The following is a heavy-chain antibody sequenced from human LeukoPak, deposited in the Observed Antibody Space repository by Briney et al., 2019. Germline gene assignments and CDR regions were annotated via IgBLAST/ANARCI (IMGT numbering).Heavy chain of an antibody. D-gene: IGHD6-19*01. CDR3: ARVMTGYSSGWYDFDY. CDR2: INSDGSST. Sequence: GGSLRLSCAASGFTFSRYWMHWVRQAPGKGVVWVSRINSDGSSTTYADSVKGRFTISRDNAKNTLYLQMNSLRAEDTAVYYCARVMTGYSSGWYDFDYWGQGTLVTVSS. J-gene: IGHJ4*02. V-gene: IGHV3-74*01. CDR1: GFTFSRYW.